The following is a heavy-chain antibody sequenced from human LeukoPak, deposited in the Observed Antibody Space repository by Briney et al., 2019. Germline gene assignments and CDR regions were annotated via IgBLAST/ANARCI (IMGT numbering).Heavy chain of an antibody. V-gene: IGHV3-23*01. CDR1: GFSFRSYA. D-gene: IGHD6-6*01. CDR3: AKDRPNGMDV. CDR2: INGLGDGT. J-gene: IGHJ6*02. Sequence: GGSLRLSCAASGFSFRSYAMNWVRQAPGKGLEWVSGINGLGDGTYYADSVKGRFVIFRDNSKSTLYLQMNSLRAEDTAVFYCAKDRPNGMDVWGQGTTVIVSS.